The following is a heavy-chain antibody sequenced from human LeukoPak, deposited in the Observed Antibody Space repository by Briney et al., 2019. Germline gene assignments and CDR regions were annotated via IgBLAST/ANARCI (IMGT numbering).Heavy chain of an antibody. CDR1: GGSISSSSYY. J-gene: IGHJ4*02. D-gene: IGHD4-17*01. CDR2: IYYSGST. CDR3: ARGDDYGDSLDY. Sequence: SETLSLTCTVSGGSISSSSYYWGWIRQPSGKGLEWIGSIYYSGSTYYNPSLKSRVTISVDTSKNQFSLKLSSVTAADTAVYYCARGDDYGDSLDYWGQGTLVTVSS. V-gene: IGHV4-39*01.